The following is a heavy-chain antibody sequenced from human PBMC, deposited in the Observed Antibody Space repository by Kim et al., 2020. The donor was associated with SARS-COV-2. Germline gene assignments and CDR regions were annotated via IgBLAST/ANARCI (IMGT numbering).Heavy chain of an antibody. Sequence: ASVKVSCKASGYTFTSYGISWVRQAPGQGLEWMGWISAYNGNTNYAQKLQGRVTMTTDTSTSTAYMELRSLRSDDTAVYYCARDRKSIAARRGSDYYYYGMDVWGQGTTVTVSS. CDR1: GYTFTSYG. CDR2: ISAYNGNT. CDR3: ARDRKSIAARRGSDYYYYGMDV. V-gene: IGHV1-18*01. J-gene: IGHJ6*02. D-gene: IGHD6-6*01.